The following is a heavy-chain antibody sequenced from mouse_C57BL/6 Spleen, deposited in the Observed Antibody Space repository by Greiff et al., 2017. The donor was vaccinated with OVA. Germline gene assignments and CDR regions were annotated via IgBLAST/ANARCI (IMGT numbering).Heavy chain of an antibody. D-gene: IGHD2-3*01. Sequence: EVQLQESGPGLVKPSQSLSLTCSVTGYSITSGYYWNWIRQFPGNKLECMGYISYDGSNNYNPSLKNRISITRDTSKNQVFLKLNSVTTEDTATYYCATPYYDGYPWFAYWGQGTLVTVSA. J-gene: IGHJ3*01. V-gene: IGHV3-6*01. CDR3: ATPYYDGYPWFAY. CDR1: GYSITSGYY. CDR2: ISYDGSN.